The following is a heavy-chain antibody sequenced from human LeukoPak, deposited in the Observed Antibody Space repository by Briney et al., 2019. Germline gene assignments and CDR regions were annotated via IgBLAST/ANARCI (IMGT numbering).Heavy chain of an antibody. CDR1: GFTFDDYA. CDR3: AKDRNVYSSNLDY. J-gene: IGHJ4*02. V-gene: IGHV3-9*01. D-gene: IGHD5-18*01. Sequence: AGGSLRLSCAASGFTFDDYAMPWVRQAPGKGLEWVSGISWNSGSIGYADSVKGRFTISRGNAKNSLYLQMNSLRAEDTALYYCAKDRNVYSSNLDYWGQGTLVTVSS. CDR2: ISWNSGSI.